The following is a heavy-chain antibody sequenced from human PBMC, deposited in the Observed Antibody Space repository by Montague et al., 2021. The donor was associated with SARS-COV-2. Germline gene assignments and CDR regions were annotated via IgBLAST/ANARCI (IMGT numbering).Heavy chain of an antibody. D-gene: IGHD3-3*01. CDR3: ARRPGASYYIFWSGGFDI. CDR1: GGSVNSGSYS. V-gene: IGHV4-39*01. J-gene: IGHJ3*02. CDR2: IDYSGST. Sequence: SETLSLTCTVSGGSVNSGSYSWDWIRQPPGKGLEWIGSIDYSGSTSYNRCLKSRVTISIDTSKNHFSLRVNSVTAADSAVYFCARRPGASYYIFWSGGFDIWGQGTMVTVS.